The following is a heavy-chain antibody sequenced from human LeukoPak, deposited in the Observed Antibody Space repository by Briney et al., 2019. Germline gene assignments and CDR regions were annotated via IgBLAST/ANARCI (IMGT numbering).Heavy chain of an antibody. J-gene: IGHJ4*02. CDR1: GFTFSWYW. Sequence: PGGSLRLSCPASGFTFSWYWMSWVRQAPGKGLEWVANIKEDGSIKYYVDSVKGRLTISRDNAKSSVYLQVNSLRAEDTALYYCARIGYSSSSIDYWGQGTLVSVSS. D-gene: IGHD6-13*01. CDR3: ARIGYSSSSIDY. CDR2: IKEDGSIK. V-gene: IGHV3-7*01.